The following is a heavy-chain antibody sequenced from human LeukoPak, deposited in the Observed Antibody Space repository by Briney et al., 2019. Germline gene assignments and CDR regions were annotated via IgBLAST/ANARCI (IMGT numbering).Heavy chain of an antibody. CDR1: GFTFSDYY. CDR3: ARGGLLWFGELLPFDY. CDR2: ISSSGSTI. D-gene: IGHD3-10*01. V-gene: IGHV3-11*04. J-gene: IGHJ4*02. Sequence: GGSLRLSCAASGFTFSDYYMSWIRQAPGKGLEWVSYISSSGSTIYYADSVKGRFTISRDNAKNSLYLQMNSLRVEDTAVYYCARGGLLWFGELLPFDYWGQGTLVTVSS.